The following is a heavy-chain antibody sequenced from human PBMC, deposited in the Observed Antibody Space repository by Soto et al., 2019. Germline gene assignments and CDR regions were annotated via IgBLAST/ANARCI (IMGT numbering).Heavy chain of an antibody. CDR3: AKESYSSGSLPFLHSTSFFDY. D-gene: IGHD3-22*01. J-gene: IGHJ4*02. CDR2: INGGDDST. Sequence: GGSLRLSCAVSGFTFRSSPMSWVRRAPGKGLEWVSAINGGDDSTYYAESVRGRFTIIRDNSKNTLYLQMNSLRVEDTAVYYCAKESYSSGSLPFLHSTSFFDYWGQGTLVTVSS. CDR1: GFTFRSSP. V-gene: IGHV3-23*01.